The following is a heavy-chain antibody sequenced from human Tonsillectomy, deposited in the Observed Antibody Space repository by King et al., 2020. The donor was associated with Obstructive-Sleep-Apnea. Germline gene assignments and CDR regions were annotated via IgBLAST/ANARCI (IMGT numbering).Heavy chain of an antibody. D-gene: IGHD5-24*01. J-gene: IGHJ4*02. CDR3: ARKEKWLQSVPFYY. CDR1: GGSISSGDYY. Sequence: QLQESGPGLVKPSQTLSLTCTVSGGSISSGDYYWNWIRQPPGKGLEWIGYIYYSGSTYYNPSLKSRVTISLDTSKNQFSLKGNSMTDADTAVYYCARKEKWLQSVPFYYWGQGTLVTVSA. CDR2: IYYSGST. V-gene: IGHV4-30-4*01.